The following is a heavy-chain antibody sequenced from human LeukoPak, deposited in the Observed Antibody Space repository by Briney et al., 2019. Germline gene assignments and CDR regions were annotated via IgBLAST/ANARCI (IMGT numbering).Heavy chain of an antibody. D-gene: IGHD2-2*01. Sequence: ASVKVSCKASGGTFSSYTISWVRQAPGQGLEWMGRIIPILGIANYAQKFQGRVTITADKSTSTAYMELSSLRSEDTAVYYCAIDSTDIVVVPALDYWGQGTLVTVSS. CDR1: GGTFSSYT. J-gene: IGHJ4*02. CDR3: AIDSTDIVVVPALDY. CDR2: IIPILGIA. V-gene: IGHV1-69*02.